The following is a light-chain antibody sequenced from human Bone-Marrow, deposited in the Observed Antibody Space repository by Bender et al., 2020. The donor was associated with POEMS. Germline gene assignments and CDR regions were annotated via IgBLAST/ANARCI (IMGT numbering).Light chain of an antibody. Sequence: QSALTQPASVSGSPGQSITISCTGTSSDVGSYNLVSWYQQHPGKAPKLMIYEGSKRPSGVSTRFSGSKSGNTASLTISGLQAEDEAEYFCCSFGGSSRTYVFGSGTKVTVL. CDR2: EGS. V-gene: IGLV2-23*01. J-gene: IGLJ1*01. CDR1: SSDVGSYNL. CDR3: CSFGGSSRTYV.